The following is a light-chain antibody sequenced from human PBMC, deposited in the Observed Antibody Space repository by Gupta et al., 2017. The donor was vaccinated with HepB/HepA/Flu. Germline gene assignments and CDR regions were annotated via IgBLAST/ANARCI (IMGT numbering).Light chain of an antibody. CDR1: NIGSKS. CDR3: QVWENSADHESSSDHVV. CDR2: YDT. Sequence: SYVLTQPPAVSVAPGKTARITCGGDNIGSKSVHWYQQKPGQAPVLVISYDTDRPSGISERFSGSNSGNTARLTLSRVEAGDEADYFCQVWENSADHESSSDHVVFGGGTKLSVL. V-gene: IGLV3-21*01. J-gene: IGLJ2*01.